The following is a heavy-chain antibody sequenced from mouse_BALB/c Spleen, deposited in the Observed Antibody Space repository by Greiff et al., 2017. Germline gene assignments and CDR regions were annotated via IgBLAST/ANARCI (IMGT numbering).Heavy chain of an antibody. CDR1: GFNIKDTY. D-gene: IGHD2-4*01. CDR2: IDPANGNT. CDR3: ASEDYDVRGGGY. V-gene: IGHV14-3*02. Sequence: VQLQQSGAELVKPGASVKLSCTASGFNIKDTYMHWVKQRPEQGLEWIGRIDPANGNTKYDPKFQGKATITADTSSNTAYLQLSSLTSEDTAVYYCASEDYDVRGGGYWGQGTSVTVSS. J-gene: IGHJ4*01.